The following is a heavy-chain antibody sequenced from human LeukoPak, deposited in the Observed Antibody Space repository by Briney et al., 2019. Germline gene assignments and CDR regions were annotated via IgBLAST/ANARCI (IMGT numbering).Heavy chain of an antibody. CDR2: ISYDGSNK. V-gene: IGHV3-30-3*01. J-gene: IGHJ3*02. CDR3: ASPRHSSGYLDAFDI. Sequence: GGSLRLSCAASGFTFSSYAMHWVRQAPGKGLEWVAVISYDGSNKYYADSVKGRFTISRDNSKNTLYLQMNSLRAEDTAVYYCASPRHSSGYLDAFDIWGRGTMVTVSS. D-gene: IGHD3-22*01. CDR1: GFTFSSYA.